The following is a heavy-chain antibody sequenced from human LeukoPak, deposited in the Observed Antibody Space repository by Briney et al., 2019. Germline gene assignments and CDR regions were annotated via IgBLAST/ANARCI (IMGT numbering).Heavy chain of an antibody. Sequence: PGGSLRLSCAASGFTVSSNYMSWVRQAPGKGLEWVSVIYSGGSTYYADSVKGRFTISRDNSKNTLYLQMNSLRAEDTAVYYCARGPVNFPFDYWGQGTLVTVSS. J-gene: IGHJ4*02. CDR3: ARGPVNFPFDY. V-gene: IGHV3-66*01. CDR1: GFTVSSNY. D-gene: IGHD3-9*01. CDR2: IYSGGST.